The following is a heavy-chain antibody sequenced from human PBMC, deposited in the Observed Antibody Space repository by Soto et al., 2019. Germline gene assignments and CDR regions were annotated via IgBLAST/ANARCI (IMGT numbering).Heavy chain of an antibody. Sequence: GGSLRLSCAASGFTFSSYGMHWVRQAPGKGLEWVAVIWYDGSNKYYADSVKGRFTISRDNSENTLYLQMNSLRAEDTAVFYCARGAGYSYGYFYFWGRGSLVTVSS. J-gene: IGHJ4*02. V-gene: IGHV3-33*01. D-gene: IGHD5-18*01. CDR1: GFTFSSYG. CDR3: ARGAGYSYGYFYF. CDR2: IWYDGSNK.